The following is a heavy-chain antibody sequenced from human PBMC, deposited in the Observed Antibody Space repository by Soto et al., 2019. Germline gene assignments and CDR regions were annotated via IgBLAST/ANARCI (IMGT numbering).Heavy chain of an antibody. CDR1: GYTFTSYG. Sequence: QVQLVQSGAEVKKPGASVKVSCKASGYTFTSYGISWVRQAPGQGLEWMGWISAYNGNTNYAQKLQGRVTMTTNTSTSTAYMELTSLRSDDTAVYYCARGIVVVPAAIGYYYYMDVWGKGTTVTVSS. J-gene: IGHJ6*03. V-gene: IGHV1-18*01. CDR2: ISAYNGNT. D-gene: IGHD2-2*01. CDR3: ARGIVVVPAAIGYYYYMDV.